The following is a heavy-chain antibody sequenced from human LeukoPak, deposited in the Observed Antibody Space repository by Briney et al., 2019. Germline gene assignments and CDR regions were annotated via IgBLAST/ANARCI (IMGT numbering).Heavy chain of an antibody. V-gene: IGHV3-53*01. J-gene: IGHJ4*02. CDR2: IYSGGST. Sequence: GGSLRLSCAASGFTFSSYSMNWVRQAPGKGLEWVSVIYSGGSTYYADSVKGRFTISRDNSKSTLYIQMNSLRAEDTAVYYCARAKPKNMVRGLIMRRESRYYFDYWGQGTLVTVSS. CDR3: ARAKPKNMVRGLIMRRESRYYFDY. CDR1: GFTFSSYS. D-gene: IGHD3-10*01.